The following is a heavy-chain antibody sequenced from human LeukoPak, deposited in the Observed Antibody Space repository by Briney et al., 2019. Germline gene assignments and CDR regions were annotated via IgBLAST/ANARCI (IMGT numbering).Heavy chain of an antibody. Sequence: GGSLRLSCAASGFTYSSYAMHWVRQAPGKGLEWVAVISYDGSNKYYADSVKGRFTISRDNSKNTLYLQMNSLRAEDTAVYYCARMVGSSSWYEDDYWGQGTLVTVSS. V-gene: IGHV3-30-3*01. CDR1: GFTYSSYA. CDR2: ISYDGSNK. CDR3: ARMVGSSSWYEDDY. D-gene: IGHD6-13*01. J-gene: IGHJ4*02.